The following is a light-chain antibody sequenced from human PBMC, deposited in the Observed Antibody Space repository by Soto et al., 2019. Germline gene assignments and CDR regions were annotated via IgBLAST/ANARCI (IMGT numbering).Light chain of an antibody. CDR2: GAS. V-gene: IGKV3-15*01. CDR1: QSVSTN. CDR3: QQYNDWPQT. Sequence: DIVMTQSPGTLSLSPGERATLSCRSSQSVSTNLAWYQQIPGQAPRLLIYGASTRATGIPARFSGSGSGTEFTLAISTLQSEDFAVYYCQQYNDWPQTFGIGTKV. J-gene: IGKJ1*01.